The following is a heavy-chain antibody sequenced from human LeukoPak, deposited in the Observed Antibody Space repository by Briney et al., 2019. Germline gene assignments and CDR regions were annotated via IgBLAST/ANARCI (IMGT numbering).Heavy chain of an antibody. CDR3: ARDSDHYDSSGYFLGIMEGPY. D-gene: IGHD3-22*01. CDR2: ISSSSSTI. Sequence: PGGSLRLSCAASGFTFSSYSMNWVRQAPGKGLEWVSYISSSSSTIYYADSVKGRFTISRDNAKNSLYLQMNSLRAEDTALYYCARDSDHYDSSGYFLGIMEGPYWGQGTLVTVSS. J-gene: IGHJ4*02. CDR1: GFTFSSYS. V-gene: IGHV3-48*01.